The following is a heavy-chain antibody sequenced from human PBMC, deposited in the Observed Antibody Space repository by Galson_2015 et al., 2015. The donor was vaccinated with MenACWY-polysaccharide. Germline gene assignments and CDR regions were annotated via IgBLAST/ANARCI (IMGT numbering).Heavy chain of an antibody. J-gene: IGHJ6*02. CDR3: TKDRPLRGLTKFYYGMDV. CDR1: GFTFTDYA. Sequence: SLRLSCAVSGFTFTDYAMHWVRQAPGKGLDWVAVISYDGSKQYYADSVKGRVTASRDDSKNPVYLQMNSPRPDDTAVYFCTKDRPLRGLTKFYYGMDVWGQGTTVIVSS. CDR2: ISYDGSKQ. V-gene: IGHV3-30*18.